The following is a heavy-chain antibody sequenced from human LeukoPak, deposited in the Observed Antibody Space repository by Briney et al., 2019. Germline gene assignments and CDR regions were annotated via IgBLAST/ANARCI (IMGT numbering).Heavy chain of an antibody. CDR3: ARDYCGGDCYPFDY. Sequence: GGSLRLSCAASGFTFSSYGIHWVRQAPGKGLEWVAVIWYDGSNKYYADSVKGRFTISRDNFKNTLYLQMNSLRAEDTAVYYCARDYCGGDCYPFDYWGQGTLVTVPS. CDR2: IWYDGSNK. D-gene: IGHD2-21*02. V-gene: IGHV3-33*01. J-gene: IGHJ4*02. CDR1: GFTFSSYG.